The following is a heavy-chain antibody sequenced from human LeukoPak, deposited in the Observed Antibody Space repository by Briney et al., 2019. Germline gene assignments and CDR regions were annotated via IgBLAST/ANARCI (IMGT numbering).Heavy chain of an antibody. D-gene: IGHD5-24*01. J-gene: IGHJ3*02. Sequence: GGSLRLSCAAAGFTFSRLWMHWVRQAPGKGLVWVSHIDTDGSNTIYADSVKGRFTISRDNAKNSLYLQMNSLRDEDTAVYYCARPRDGYNHGAFDIWGQGTMVTVSS. V-gene: IGHV3-74*01. CDR3: ARPRDGYNHGAFDI. CDR1: GFTFSRLW. CDR2: IDTDGSNT.